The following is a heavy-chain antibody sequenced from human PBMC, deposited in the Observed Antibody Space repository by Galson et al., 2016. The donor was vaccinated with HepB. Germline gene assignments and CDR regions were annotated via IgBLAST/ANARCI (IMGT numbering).Heavy chain of an antibody. CDR1: GDSISRDTW. V-gene: IGHV4-4*02. J-gene: IGHJ4*02. D-gene: IGHD4-23*01. CDR2: IYRTGSP. CDR3: VGGKLASGWPY. Sequence: SETLSLTCAVSGDSISRDTWWSWVRQPPGKGLEWIGEIYRTGSPNYNPSLKNRVTISLDKSRNQFSLRLTSVTAADTAVYYCVGGKLASGWPYWGQGNLVRVSS.